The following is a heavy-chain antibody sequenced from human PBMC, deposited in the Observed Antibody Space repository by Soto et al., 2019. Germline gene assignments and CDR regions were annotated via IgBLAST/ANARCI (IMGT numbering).Heavy chain of an antibody. CDR2: MSPNSGRT. CDR3: ARGKRYTNDY. V-gene: IGHV1-8*01. Sequence: QVQLVQSGAEVKKPGASVKVSCKASGYTFSNYDINWVRQAIGQGLEWMGWMSPNSGRTGYAQKFQGRVTMTRNTSSSTAYMELSSLRSDDTAVYYCARGKRYTNDYWGQGTLVTVSS. CDR1: GYTFSNYD. D-gene: IGHD2-2*02. J-gene: IGHJ4*02.